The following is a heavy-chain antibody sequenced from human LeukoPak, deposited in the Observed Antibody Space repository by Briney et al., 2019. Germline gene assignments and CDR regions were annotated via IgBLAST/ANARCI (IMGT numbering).Heavy chain of an antibody. Sequence: ASVKVSCKASGYTFTVYYMHWVRQAPGQGLGWMGWINPNSGGTNYAQKFQGRVTMTRDTSISTAYMELSRLRSEDTAVYYCAREWASVRARAFDIWGQGTMVTVSS. CDR1: GYTFTVYY. CDR3: AREWASVRARAFDI. CDR2: INPNSGGT. J-gene: IGHJ3*02. V-gene: IGHV1-2*02. D-gene: IGHD1-26*01.